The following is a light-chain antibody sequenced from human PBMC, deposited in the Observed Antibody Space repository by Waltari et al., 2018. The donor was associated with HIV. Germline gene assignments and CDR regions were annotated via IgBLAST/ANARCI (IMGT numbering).Light chain of an antibody. Sequence: DIQMTQSPSSLSASVGDRVTITCQASQDISNYLNWYQQKPGIAPKLLIYDASNLETGVPSRFSGSGSGTDFTFTISSLQPEDIATYYCQQYGNLPYTFGQGTKLEIK. CDR1: QDISNY. J-gene: IGKJ2*01. CDR3: QQYGNLPYT. V-gene: IGKV1-33*01. CDR2: DAS.